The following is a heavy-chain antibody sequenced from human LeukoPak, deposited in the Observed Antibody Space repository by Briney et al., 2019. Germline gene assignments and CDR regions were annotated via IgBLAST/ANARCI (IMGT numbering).Heavy chain of an antibody. Sequence: SGTLSLTCAVSGGSISSSNWWSWVRQPPGKGLEWIGEIYHSGSTNYNPSLKSRVTISVDTSKNQFSLKLSSVTAADTAVYYCALDDSSGRPHIWGQGTMVTVSS. CDR1: GGSISSSNW. CDR2: IYHSGST. D-gene: IGHD6-25*01. CDR3: ALDDSSGRPHI. J-gene: IGHJ3*02. V-gene: IGHV4-4*02.